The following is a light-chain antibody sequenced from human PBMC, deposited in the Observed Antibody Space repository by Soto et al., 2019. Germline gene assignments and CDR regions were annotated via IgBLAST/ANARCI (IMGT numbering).Light chain of an antibody. CDR1: QSVSSSY. Sequence: DIVLAQVPRTLCFPPGERATLRWRASQSVSSSYLTWYQQTPGQAPRLLIYGASSRATGIPDRFSGSGSGTDFTLTISRLEPEDFAVYYCQQYGSSPPWTFGQGTKVDIK. CDR3: QQYGSSPPWT. CDR2: GAS. V-gene: IGKV3-20*01. J-gene: IGKJ1*01.